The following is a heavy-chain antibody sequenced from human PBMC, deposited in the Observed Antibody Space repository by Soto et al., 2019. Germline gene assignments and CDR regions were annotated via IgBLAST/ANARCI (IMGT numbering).Heavy chain of an antibody. D-gene: IGHD1-26*01. J-gene: IGHJ1*01. CDR3: AKDQASGSYYYGYFQH. V-gene: IGHV3-30*18. CDR1: GFTFSSYG. Sequence: GGSLRLSCAASGFTFSSYGMHWVRQAPGKGLEWVAVISYDGSNKYYADSVKGRFTISRDNSKNTLYLQMNSLRAEDTAVYYCAKDQASGSYYYGYFQHWGQGTLVTVSS. CDR2: ISYDGSNK.